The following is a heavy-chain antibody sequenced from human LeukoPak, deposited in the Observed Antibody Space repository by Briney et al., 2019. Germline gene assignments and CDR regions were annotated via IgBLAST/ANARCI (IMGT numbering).Heavy chain of an antibody. CDR3: ARDPPSEDYVWGSYRQYYFDY. J-gene: IGHJ4*02. CDR1: GGSISSGGYY. CDR2: IYHSGST. V-gene: IGHV4-30-2*01. D-gene: IGHD3-16*02. Sequence: SETLSLTCTVSGGSISSGGYYWSWIRQPPGKGLEWIGYIYHSGSTYYNPSLKSRVTISVDRSKNQFSLKLSSVTAADTAVYYCARDPPSEDYVWGSYRQYYFDYWGQGTLVTVSS.